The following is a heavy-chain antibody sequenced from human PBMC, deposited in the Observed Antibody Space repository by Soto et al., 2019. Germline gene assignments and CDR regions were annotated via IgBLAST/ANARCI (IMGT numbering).Heavy chain of an antibody. V-gene: IGHV3-21*01. CDR3: ARDQALTCHYPPYLVVVPAANDY. Sequence: EVQLVESGGGLVKPGGSLRLSCAASGFTFSSYSMNWVRQAPGKGLEWVSSISSSSSYIYYADSVKGRFTISRDNAKNSLYLQMNSRRAWDTALYYCARDQALTCHYPPYLVVVPAANDYWCQGSLVTVSS. CDR2: ISSSSSYI. D-gene: IGHD2-2*01. J-gene: IGHJ4*02. CDR1: GFTFSSYS.